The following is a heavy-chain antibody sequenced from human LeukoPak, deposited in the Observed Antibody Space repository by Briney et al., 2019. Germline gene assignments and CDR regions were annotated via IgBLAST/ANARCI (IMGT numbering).Heavy chain of an antibody. CDR3: ATEVPRDAYHHDAFDI. Sequence: ASVKVSCKASGYTFTGYYMHWVRQAPGQGLEWMGWINPNSGGANYAQKFQGRVTMTRDTSTGTVYMELSMLRSDDTALYYCATEVPRDAYHHDAFDIWGQATLVTVSS. J-gene: IGHJ3*02. D-gene: IGHD5-24*01. CDR2: INPNSGGA. CDR1: GYTFTGYY. V-gene: IGHV1-2*02.